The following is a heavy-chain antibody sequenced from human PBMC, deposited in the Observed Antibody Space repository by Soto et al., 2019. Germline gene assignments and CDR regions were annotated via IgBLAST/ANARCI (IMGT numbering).Heavy chain of an antibody. D-gene: IGHD2-15*01. V-gene: IGHV3-7*01. J-gene: IGHJ6*03. Sequence: AGSLRLSCAASGFTFSSYWMSWVRQAPGKGLEWVANIKQDGSEKYYVDSVKGRFTISRDNAKNSLYLQMNSLRAEDTAVYYCARVGGGEYCSGGSCTTWGGYYYYYMDVWGKGTTVTVSS. CDR3: ARVGGGEYCSGGSCTTWGGYYYYYMDV. CDR1: GFTFSSYW. CDR2: IKQDGSEK.